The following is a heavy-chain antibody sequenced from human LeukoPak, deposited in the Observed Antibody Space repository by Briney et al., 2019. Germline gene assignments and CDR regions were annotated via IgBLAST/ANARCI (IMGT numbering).Heavy chain of an antibody. V-gene: IGHV3-23*01. CDR3: AKDPYDSSGYYQNY. J-gene: IGHJ4*02. CDR1: GFTLRSYA. CDR2: ICGSGRST. D-gene: IGHD3-22*01. Sequence: PGGSLRLSCAASGFTLRSYAMTWVRQAPGKGLEWVSAICGSGRSTYYADSAKGRFTISRDNSKNTLYLQMNSLRAQHTAVYNCAKDPYDSSGYYQNYWGPGTLVTVSS.